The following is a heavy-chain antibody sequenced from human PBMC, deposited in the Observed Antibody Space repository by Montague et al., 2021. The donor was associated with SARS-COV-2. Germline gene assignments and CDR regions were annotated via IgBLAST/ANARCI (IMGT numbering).Heavy chain of an antibody. CDR3: ARDSKPDWVPYWYFDL. Sequence: SLRLSCAASGFTVSSNYMSWVRQAPGKGLEWVSVIYSGGSTYCADSVKGRFTISRDNSKNTLYLQMNSLRAEDTAVYYCARDSKPDWVPYWYFDLWGRGTLVTVSS. V-gene: IGHV3-53*01. CDR1: GFTVSSNY. D-gene: IGHD3-9*01. J-gene: IGHJ2*01. CDR2: IYSGGST.